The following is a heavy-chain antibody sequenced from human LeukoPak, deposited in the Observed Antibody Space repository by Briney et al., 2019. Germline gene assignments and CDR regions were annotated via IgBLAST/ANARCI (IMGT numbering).Heavy chain of an antibody. Sequence: SETLSLTCTVSGYSISSGYYWGWIRQPPGKGLEWIGSIYHSGSTYYNPSLKSRVTISVDTSKNQFSLKLSSVIAADTAVYYCASSPWLGYYDSSGYYRDWGQGTLVTVSS. CDR2: IYHSGST. CDR3: ASSPWLGYYDSSGYYRD. V-gene: IGHV4-38-2*02. CDR1: GYSISSGYY. D-gene: IGHD3-22*01. J-gene: IGHJ4*02.